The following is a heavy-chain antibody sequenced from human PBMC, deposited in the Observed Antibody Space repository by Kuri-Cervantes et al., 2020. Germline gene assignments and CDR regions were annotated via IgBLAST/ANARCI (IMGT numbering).Heavy chain of an antibody. D-gene: IGHD2-2*01. CDR1: GFKFEDYA. CDR3: AKETYCSSTSCGYGMDV. Sequence: SLKISCAASGFKFEDYAMHWVRQAPGKGLEWVSGIGYNNNTIVYADSVKGRSTIYRDNAKNSLFLQMSSLRAEDTALYYCAKETYCSSTSCGYGMDVWGQGTTVTVSS. CDR2: IGYNNNTI. V-gene: IGHV3-9*01. J-gene: IGHJ6*02.